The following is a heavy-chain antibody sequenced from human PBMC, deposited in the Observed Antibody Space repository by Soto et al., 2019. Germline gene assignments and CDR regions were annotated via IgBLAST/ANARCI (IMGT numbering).Heavy chain of an antibody. J-gene: IGHJ4*02. Sequence: GGSLRLSCAASGSTFSSYAMSWVRQAPGKGLEWVSAISGSGGSTYYADSVKGRFTISRDNSKNTLYLQMNSLRAEDTAVYYCAKDPGKWELPDYFDYWGQGTLVTVSS. V-gene: IGHV3-23*01. CDR2: ISGSGGST. CDR3: AKDPGKWELPDYFDY. D-gene: IGHD1-26*01. CDR1: GSTFSSYA.